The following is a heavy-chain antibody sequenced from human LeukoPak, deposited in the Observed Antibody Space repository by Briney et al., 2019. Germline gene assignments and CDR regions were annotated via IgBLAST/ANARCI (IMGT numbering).Heavy chain of an antibody. CDR2: ISPYNGNT. J-gene: IGHJ4*02. D-gene: IGHD6-13*01. CDR1: GNTFTSCG. CDR3: ARGPAGKDY. V-gene: IGHV1-18*01. Sequence: ASVKVSCKASGNTFTSCGISWVRQAPGQGLEWMGWISPYNGNTNYAQKLQGRVTMTTDTSTSTVYMELRSLTSDDTAVYHCARGPAGKDYWGQGTLVTVSS.